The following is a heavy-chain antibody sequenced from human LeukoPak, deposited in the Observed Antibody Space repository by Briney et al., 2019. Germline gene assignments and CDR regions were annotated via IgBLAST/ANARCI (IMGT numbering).Heavy chain of an antibody. CDR2: IGSNSVPT. J-gene: IGHJ5*02. CDR1: GFTFSSYS. CDR3: AKHCCGYCNTASEKRFDP. D-gene: IGHD2-2*03. V-gene: IGHV3-23*01. Sequence: QSGGSLRLSCAASGFTFSSYSMNWVRQAPGKGLEWVSGIGSNSVPTVYADSVKGRFTISRDNSKSMLYLQMDSLRVEDTAAYYCAKHCCGYCNTASEKRFDPWGQGTLVTVSS.